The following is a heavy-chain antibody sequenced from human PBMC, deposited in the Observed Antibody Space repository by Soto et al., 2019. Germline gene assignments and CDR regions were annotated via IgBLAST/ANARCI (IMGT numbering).Heavy chain of an antibody. J-gene: IGHJ4*02. CDR3: ARGRDGDY. V-gene: IGHV1-18*01. CDR1: GYAFTTYG. D-gene: IGHD6-6*01. CDR2: ISAHNGNT. Sequence: QVHLVQSGAEVKKPGASVKVSCKGSGYAFTTYGITWVRQAPGQGLEWMGWISAHNGNTNYAHMLQGRVTVTRDTSTSTAYMELRGLRSADTAVYYCARGRDGDYWGQGALVTVSS.